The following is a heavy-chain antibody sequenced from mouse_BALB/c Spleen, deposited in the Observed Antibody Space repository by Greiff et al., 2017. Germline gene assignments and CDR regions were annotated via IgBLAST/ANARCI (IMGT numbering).Heavy chain of an antibody. V-gene: IGHV1S81*02. D-gene: IGHD4-1*01. CDR1: GYTFTSYW. J-gene: IGHJ2*01. CDR3: ARANFYFDY. CDR2: INPSNGRT. Sequence: QVQLQQPGAELVKPGASVKLSCKASGYTFTSYWMHWVKQRPGQGLKWIGEINPSNGRTNYNEKFKSKATLTVDKSSSTAYMQLSSLTSEDSAVYYCARANFYFDYWGQGTTLTVSS.